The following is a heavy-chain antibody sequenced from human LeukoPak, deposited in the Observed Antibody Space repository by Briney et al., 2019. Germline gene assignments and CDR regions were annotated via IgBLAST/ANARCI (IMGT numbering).Heavy chain of an antibody. CDR2: VHHSDAS. J-gene: IGHJ4*02. CDR1: DGSINLFY. Sequence: SETLSLTCSVSDGSINLFYWSWIRQTPGKGLEWIGYVHHSDASSYNPALRGRVTISTDTSENQFSLKMRSVSAADTAVYFCARVGSYDSSGYYFDYWGQGIQVTVSS. D-gene: IGHD3-22*01. CDR3: ARVGSYDSSGYYFDY. V-gene: IGHV4-59*01.